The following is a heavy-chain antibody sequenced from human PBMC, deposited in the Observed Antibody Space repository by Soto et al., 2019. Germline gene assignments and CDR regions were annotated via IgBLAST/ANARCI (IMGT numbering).Heavy chain of an antibody. Sequence: SETLSLTCAVSGYSISSGYYWGWIRQPPGKGLEWIGSIYHSGSTYYNPSLKSRVTISVDTSKNQFSLKLSSVTAADTAVDYCARISMDDSSGHPLAFDISGQGTAVTVSS. V-gene: IGHV4-38-2*01. CDR2: IYHSGST. CDR3: ARISMDDSSGHPLAFDI. D-gene: IGHD3-22*01. CDR1: GYSISSGYY. J-gene: IGHJ3*02.